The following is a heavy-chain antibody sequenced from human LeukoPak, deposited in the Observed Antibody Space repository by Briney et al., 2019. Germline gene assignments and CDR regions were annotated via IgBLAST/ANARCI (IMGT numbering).Heavy chain of an antibody. CDR2: MNPNSGNT. CDR1: GYTFTRYD. J-gene: IGHJ5*02. V-gene: IGHV1-8*01. Sequence: ASVKVSCKASGYTFTRYDMNWVRQATGQGLEWMGWMNPNSGNTGYAQKFEGRVTMTRNTSISTAYMELSSLRSEDTAVYYCARVWTAVAGTGNWFDPWGQGTLVTVSS. CDR3: ARVWTAVAGTGNWFDP. D-gene: IGHD6-19*01.